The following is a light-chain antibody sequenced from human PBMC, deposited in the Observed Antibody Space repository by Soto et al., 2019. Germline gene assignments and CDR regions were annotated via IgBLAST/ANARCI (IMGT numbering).Light chain of an antibody. CDR2: GAS. Sequence: ESVLTQSPGTLSLSPGERATLSCRASQSATSSYLAWYQQKPGQAPRLLFYGASSRATGIPDRFSASGSGTDFTLTISGLEPEDFAVYYCQQYGSSLITFGQGTRLEIK. V-gene: IGKV3-20*01. CDR3: QQYGSSLIT. CDR1: QSATSSY. J-gene: IGKJ5*01.